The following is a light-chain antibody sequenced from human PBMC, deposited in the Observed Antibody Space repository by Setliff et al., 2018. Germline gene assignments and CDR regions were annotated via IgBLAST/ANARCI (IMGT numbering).Light chain of an antibody. Sequence: AIQLTQSPSSLSASVGDRVTITCRTSQGVNTALAWYQQKPGQPPKLLICGASNLESGVPSRFSGTGSGTDFTLTISSLQPEDFATYYCQQFNSSPLTFGGGTKV. J-gene: IGKJ4*02. CDR2: GAS. CDR3: QQFNSSPLT. CDR1: QGVNTA. V-gene: IGKV1-13*02.